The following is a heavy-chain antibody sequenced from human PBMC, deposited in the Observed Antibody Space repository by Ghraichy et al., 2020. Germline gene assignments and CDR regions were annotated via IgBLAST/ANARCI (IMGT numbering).Heavy chain of an antibody. D-gene: IGHD6-13*01. CDR3: AKDRESSSWYRGGYYYYYYGMDV. CDR1: GFTFNKYG. V-gene: IGHV3-30*18. J-gene: IGHJ6*02. CDR2: ISYDGTNK. Sequence: GESLNISCAASGFTFNKYGMHWVHQAPGKGLEWVALISYDGTNKYYADSVKGRLTISRDNSKNTLYLQMNSLRAEDTAVYFCAKDRESSSWYRGGYYYYYYGMDVWGQGTTVTVSS.